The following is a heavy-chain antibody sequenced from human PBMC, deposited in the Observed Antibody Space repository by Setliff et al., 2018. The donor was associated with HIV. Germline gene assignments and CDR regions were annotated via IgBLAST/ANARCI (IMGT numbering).Heavy chain of an antibody. J-gene: IGHJ5*02. CDR1: GGPFSSSSYY. CDR2: LRPSGST. CDR3: ARGGRSTVATWAWFDP. V-gene: IGHV4-39*07. Sequence: PSETLSLTCTVSGGPFSSSSYYWGWIRQPPGKGLEWIGSLRPSGSTNYNPSLTSRVTISADTSRNQFSLKLTSVTAADTAVYYCARGGRSTVATWAWFDPWGQGTLVTVSS. D-gene: IGHD4-4*01.